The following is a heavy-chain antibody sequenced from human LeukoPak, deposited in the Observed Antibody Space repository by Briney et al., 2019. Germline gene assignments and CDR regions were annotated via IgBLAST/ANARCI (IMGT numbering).Heavy chain of an antibody. V-gene: IGHV4-31*03. D-gene: IGHD2-2*01. CDR3: AGTYCSSTSCYHDAFDI. Sequence: PSQTLSLTCTVSGGSISSGGYYWSWIRQHPGKGLEWIGYIYYSGSTYYNPSLKSRVTISVDTSKNQFSLKLSSVTAADTAVYYCAGTYCSSTSCYHDAFDIWGQGTMVTVSS. CDR1: GGSISSGGYY. CDR2: IYYSGST. J-gene: IGHJ3*02.